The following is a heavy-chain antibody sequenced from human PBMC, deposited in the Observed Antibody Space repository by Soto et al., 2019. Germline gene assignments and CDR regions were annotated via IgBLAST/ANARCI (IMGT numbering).Heavy chain of an antibody. CDR2: IWYDGSNK. CDR3: ARVASGNYYDSSGYGLDY. Sequence: QVQLVESGGGVVQPGRSLRLSCAASGFTFSSYGMHWVRQAPGKGLEWVAVIWYDGSNKYYADSVKGRFTISRDNSKNRLYLQMNRLRAEDTAVYYCARVASGNYYDSSGYGLDYWGQGTLVTVSS. J-gene: IGHJ4*02. CDR1: GFTFSSYG. V-gene: IGHV3-33*01. D-gene: IGHD3-22*01.